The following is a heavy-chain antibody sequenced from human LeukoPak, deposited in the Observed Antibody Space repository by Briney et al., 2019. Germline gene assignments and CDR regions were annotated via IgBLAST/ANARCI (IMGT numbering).Heavy chain of an antibody. V-gene: IGHV3-23*01. D-gene: IGHD6-19*01. CDR3: AKRQVVGDGGFDY. Sequence: PVGSLRLSCAASGLTFSSYAMSWVRQAPGKGLGWVSAISGSGGGTYYADSVKGRFTISRDNSKNTLYLQVNSLRAEDTAVYYCAKRQVVGDGGFDYWGQGTLVTVSS. CDR1: GLTFSSYA. J-gene: IGHJ4*02. CDR2: ISGSGGGT.